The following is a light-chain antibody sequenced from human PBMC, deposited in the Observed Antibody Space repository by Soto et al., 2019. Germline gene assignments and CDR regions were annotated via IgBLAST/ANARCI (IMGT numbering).Light chain of an antibody. CDR3: QQYNNWPLT. Sequence: ETVMTQYPATLSVSPGQRVTVSCGASQSVSINLAWYQQKPGQAPRLLIYGASTRATGVPARFSGSGSGTEFTLTISSLQSEDFAVYYCQQYNNWPLTFGGGTKVDI. V-gene: IGKV3-15*01. J-gene: IGKJ4*01. CDR1: QSVSIN. CDR2: GAS.